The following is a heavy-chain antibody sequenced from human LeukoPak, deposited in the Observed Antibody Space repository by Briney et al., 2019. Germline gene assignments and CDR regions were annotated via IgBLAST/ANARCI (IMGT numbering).Heavy chain of an antibody. J-gene: IGHJ3*02. D-gene: IGHD2-2*02. CDR1: GYTLTELP. CDR3: ATGAIPGSTAAFYI. Sequence: ASVKVSSKVSGYTLTELPMHWVRQAPGKGLEWMGGFDPEDSETLYTPKFQGRVTMTEDTSADTADMELSSLRSEDTAVYYCATGAIPGSTAAFYIWGQGTMVTVSS. CDR2: FDPEDSET. V-gene: IGHV1-24*01.